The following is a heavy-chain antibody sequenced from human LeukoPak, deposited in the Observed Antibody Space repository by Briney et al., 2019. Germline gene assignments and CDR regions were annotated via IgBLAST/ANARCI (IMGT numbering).Heavy chain of an antibody. D-gene: IGHD6-13*01. Sequence: GESLKISCKGSGYSFTTYWIAWVRQMPGKGLEWMGIINPGDSNTKYSPSVQGQVTISVDKSIGTAYLQWNSLKASDTAIYYCAKHGGTYSTSWYDYWGQGTLVTVSS. CDR3: AKHGGTYSTSWYDY. V-gene: IGHV5-51*01. J-gene: IGHJ4*02. CDR2: INPGDSNT. CDR1: GYSFTTYW.